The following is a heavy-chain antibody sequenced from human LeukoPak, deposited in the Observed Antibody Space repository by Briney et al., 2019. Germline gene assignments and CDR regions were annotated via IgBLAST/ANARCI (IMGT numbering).Heavy chain of an antibody. Sequence: GGSLRLSCAASGFTFSSYAMSWVRQAPGKGLEWVSAISGSGGSTYYADSVKGRFTISRDNSKNTLYLQMNSLRAEDTAVYYCAMGNYYDSSGYYWGQGTLVTVSS. V-gene: IGHV3-23*01. CDR1: GFTFSSYA. CDR2: ISGSGGST. J-gene: IGHJ4*02. D-gene: IGHD3-22*01. CDR3: AMGNYYDSSGYY.